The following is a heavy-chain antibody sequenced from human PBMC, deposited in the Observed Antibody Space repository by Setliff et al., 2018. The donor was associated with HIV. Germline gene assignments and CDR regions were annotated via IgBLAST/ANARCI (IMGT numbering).Heavy chain of an antibody. J-gene: IGHJ5*02. CDR3: ARAPRGSGWYPNWFDP. V-gene: IGHV4-4*02. D-gene: IGHD6-19*01. Sequence: PSETLSLTCAVSGGSISSSNWWSWVRQPPGKGLEWIGEIYHSGSTNYNPSLKSRVTISVDKSKNQFSLKLSSVTAADTAVYYCARAPRGSGWYPNWFDPWGQGTLVTVSS. CDR2: IYHSGST. CDR1: GGSISSSNW.